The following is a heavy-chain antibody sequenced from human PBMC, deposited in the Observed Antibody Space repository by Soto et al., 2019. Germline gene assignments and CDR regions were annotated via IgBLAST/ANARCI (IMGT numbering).Heavy chain of an antibody. V-gene: IGHV3-66*01. Sequence: EVQLVESGGGLVQPGGSLRLSCAASGFTVSNNYMRWVRQVPGKGLEWVSLIYSGGATYYADSVKGRFTISRDNSKNTLYLQMYSLRAEDTAVYYCAREGTYNWVGGQGILVTVSS. J-gene: IGHJ4*02. D-gene: IGHD1-1*01. CDR1: GFTVSNNY. CDR3: AREGTYNWV. CDR2: IYSGGAT.